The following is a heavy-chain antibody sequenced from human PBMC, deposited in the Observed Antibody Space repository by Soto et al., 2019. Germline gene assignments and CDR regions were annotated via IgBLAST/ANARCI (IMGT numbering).Heavy chain of an antibody. J-gene: IGHJ6*02. D-gene: IGHD6-13*01. CDR2: TYYRSKWYN. V-gene: IGHV6-1*01. CDR1: GDCVSSNSAA. Sequence: SQTLSLTCAISGDCVSSNSAAWNWIRQSPSRGLEWLGRTYYRSKWYNDYAVSVKSRITINPDTSKNQFSLQLNSVTPEDTAVYYCARASGSSWYYYYYGMDVWGQGTTVTVSS. CDR3: ARASGSSWYYYYYGMDV.